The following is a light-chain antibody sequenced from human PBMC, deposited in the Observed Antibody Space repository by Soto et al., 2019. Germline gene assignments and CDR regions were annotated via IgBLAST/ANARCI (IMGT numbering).Light chain of an antibody. CDR3: QQSYSTPPT. V-gene: IGKV1-39*01. CDR2: AAS. Sequence: DIQMTQSPSSLSASVGDRVTITCRASQSISSYLNWYQQKPGKAPKLLIYAASSLQSGVPSRFSGRGCGTDFTLTIRSLQHEDFETYYCQQSYSTPPTFGQGTRLALK. CDR1: QSISSY. J-gene: IGKJ5*01.